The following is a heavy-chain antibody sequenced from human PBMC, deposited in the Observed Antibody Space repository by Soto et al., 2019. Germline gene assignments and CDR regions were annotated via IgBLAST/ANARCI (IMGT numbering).Heavy chain of an antibody. CDR1: GGSISSYY. D-gene: IGHD4-17*01. CDR3: ARQPTSTVTYDY. J-gene: IGHJ4*02. CDR2: IYYSGST. V-gene: IGHV4-59*08. Sequence: PSETLSLTCTVSGGSISSYYWSWIRQPPGKGLEWIGYIYYSGSTNYNPSLKSRVTISVDTSKNQFSLKLSSVTAADTAVYYCARQPTSTVTYDYWGQGTLVTVSS.